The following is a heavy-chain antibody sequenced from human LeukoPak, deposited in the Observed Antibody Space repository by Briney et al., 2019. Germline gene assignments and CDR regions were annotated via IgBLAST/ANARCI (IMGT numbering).Heavy chain of an antibody. CDR2: ISGSGGGT. CDR1: GITLSNYA. D-gene: IGHD3-22*01. CDR3: AKRGVVIRVILVGFHKEAYYFDS. Sequence: GGSLRLSCAVSGITLSNYAMTWVRQAPGKGLEWFAGISGSGGGTNYADSVKGRFTISRDNYNNTLYLQMNSLGAEDTAVYFCAKRGVVIRVILVGFHKEAYYFDSWGQGALVTVSS. V-gene: IGHV3-23*01. J-gene: IGHJ4*02.